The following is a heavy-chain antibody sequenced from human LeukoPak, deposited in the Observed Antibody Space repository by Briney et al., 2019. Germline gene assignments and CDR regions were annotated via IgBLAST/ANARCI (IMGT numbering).Heavy chain of an antibody. CDR1: GYTFTSYG. D-gene: IGHD6-13*01. CDR2: ISAYNGNT. CDR3: ARGYSSSWHEIYYYYYMDV. Sequence: ASVKVSRKASGYTFTSYGISWVRQAPGQGLEWMGWISAYNGNTNYAQKLQGRVTMTTDTSTSTAYMELRSLRSDDTAVYYCARGYSSSWHEIYYYYYMDVWGKGTTVTVSS. V-gene: IGHV1-18*01. J-gene: IGHJ6*03.